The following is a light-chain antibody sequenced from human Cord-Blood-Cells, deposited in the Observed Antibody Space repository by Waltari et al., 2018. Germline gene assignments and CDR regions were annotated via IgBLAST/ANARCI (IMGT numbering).Light chain of an antibody. Sequence: QSALTQPASVSGSPGQSITISCTGTSRDVGGYNYFSWYQQHPGKPPKLIIYDVSNRPSGVSNRFSGSKSGNTASLTISGLQAEDEADYYCSSYTSSSTVFGGGTKLTVL. CDR3: SSYTSSSTV. CDR2: DVS. CDR1: SRDVGGYNY. V-gene: IGLV2-14*01. J-gene: IGLJ3*02.